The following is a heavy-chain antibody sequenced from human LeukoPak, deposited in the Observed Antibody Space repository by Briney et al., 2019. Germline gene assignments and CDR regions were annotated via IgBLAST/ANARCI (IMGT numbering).Heavy chain of an antibody. CDR3: AKGAVAGNNFDY. D-gene: IGHD6-19*01. CDR2: MNPNSGNT. Sequence: ASVKVSCKASGYTFTSYDINWVRQATGQGLEWMGWMNPNSGNTGYAQKFQGRVTMTRNTYIRTAYMELSSLRSEDTAVYYCAKGAVAGNNFDYWGQGTLVTVSS. V-gene: IGHV1-8*01. CDR1: GYTFTSYD. J-gene: IGHJ4*02.